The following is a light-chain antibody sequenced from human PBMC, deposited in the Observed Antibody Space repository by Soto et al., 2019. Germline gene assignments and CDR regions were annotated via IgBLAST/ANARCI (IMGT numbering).Light chain of an antibody. Sequence: EIVLTQSPGTLSLSPGERATLSCRASQSVSSNYLSWYQQKPGQAPRLLIYGASSRLPGIPDRFSGSGSGTDFTLTINRLEPEDFAVYYCQQYGSSPRTFGQGTKGDIK. V-gene: IGKV3-20*01. CDR1: QSVSSNY. J-gene: IGKJ1*01. CDR3: QQYGSSPRT. CDR2: GAS.